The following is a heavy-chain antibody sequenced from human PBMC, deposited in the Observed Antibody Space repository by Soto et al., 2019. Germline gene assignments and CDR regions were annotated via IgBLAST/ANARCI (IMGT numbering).Heavy chain of an antibody. CDR3: ARGTYYYDSSGYYGSSHAFDI. D-gene: IGHD3-22*01. CDR1: GGSVSSGSYY. J-gene: IGHJ3*02. V-gene: IGHV4-61*01. Sequence: ASETLSLTCTVYGGSVSSGSYYWSWIRQPPGKGLEWIGYIYYSGSTNYNPSLKSRVTISVDTSKNQFSLKLSSVTAADTAVYYCARGTYYYDSSGYYGSSHAFDIWGQGTMVTVSS. CDR2: IYYSGST.